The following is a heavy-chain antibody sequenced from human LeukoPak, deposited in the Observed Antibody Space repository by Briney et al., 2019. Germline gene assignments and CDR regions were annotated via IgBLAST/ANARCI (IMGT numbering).Heavy chain of an antibody. D-gene: IGHD2-2*01. V-gene: IGHV4-31*03. J-gene: IGHJ3*02. CDR1: GGSISSGGYY. CDR2: IYYSGST. Sequence: SSETLSLTCTVSGGSISSGGYYWSWIRQHPGKGLEWIGYIYYSGSTYYNPSLKSRVTISVDTSKNQFSLKLSSVTAADTAVYYCARGSGVVAFGRAFDIWGQGTMVTVSS. CDR3: ARGSGVVAFGRAFDI.